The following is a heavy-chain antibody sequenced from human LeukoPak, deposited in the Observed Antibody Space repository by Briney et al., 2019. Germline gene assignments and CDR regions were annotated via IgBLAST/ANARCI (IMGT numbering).Heavy chain of an antibody. CDR3: AREFMRVTAFDI. Sequence: ASVKVSCKASGYTFSDNYIHWVRQAPGQGLEWMGWINPHSGGTNYGENFQGRVTLNRDTSISTAYMDLSSLISDDTAVYYCAREFMRVTAFDIWGQGTMVTVSS. D-gene: IGHD2-21*02. J-gene: IGHJ3*02. CDR2: INPHSGGT. V-gene: IGHV1-2*02. CDR1: GYTFSDNY.